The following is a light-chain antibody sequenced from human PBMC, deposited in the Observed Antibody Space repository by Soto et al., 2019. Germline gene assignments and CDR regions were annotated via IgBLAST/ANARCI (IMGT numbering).Light chain of an antibody. J-gene: IGLJ3*02. CDR3: SSYAGDSIYVL. Sequence: QSALTQPRSVSGSPGQSVSISCTGTSRDVGGYHFVSWYQHHPGRAPKLIIVHVSERPSGVPDRFSGSKSGDTASLTSSGLQAEDEADYYCSSYAGDSIYVLFGGGTKVTVL. CDR2: HVS. V-gene: IGLV2-11*01. CDR1: SRDVGGYHF.